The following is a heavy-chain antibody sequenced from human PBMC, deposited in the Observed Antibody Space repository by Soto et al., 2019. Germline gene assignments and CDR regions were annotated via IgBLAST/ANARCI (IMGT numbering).Heavy chain of an antibody. CDR1: GFLFGSYA. Sequence: EVQLLESGGGLVQPGGSLRLSCATSGFLFGSYAMNWVRQAPGKGLEWVSVISGGGSTTNYADSVRGRFTTYRDSSTDTVYLQMYSLRVEDTAVYYCANARKYSSPYDSWGQGALVTVSS. D-gene: IGHD6-19*01. J-gene: IGHJ5*01. CDR3: ANARKYSSPYDS. CDR2: ISGGGSTT. V-gene: IGHV3-23*01.